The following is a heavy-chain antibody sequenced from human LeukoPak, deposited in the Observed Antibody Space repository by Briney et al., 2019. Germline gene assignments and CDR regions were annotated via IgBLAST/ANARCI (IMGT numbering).Heavy chain of an antibody. J-gene: IGHJ3*02. CDR3: ARDGGYYYGDAFDS. D-gene: IGHD3-22*01. V-gene: IGHV4-61*05. CDR2: IDYSGST. CDR1: GGSISSSSYY. Sequence: MASETLSLTCTVSGGSISSSSYYWGWIRQPPGKGLEWIGNIDYSGSTNYNPSLKSRVIISVDWSKNEFSLKLTSVTAADTAVYFCARDGGYYYGDAFDSWGQGTTVTVSS.